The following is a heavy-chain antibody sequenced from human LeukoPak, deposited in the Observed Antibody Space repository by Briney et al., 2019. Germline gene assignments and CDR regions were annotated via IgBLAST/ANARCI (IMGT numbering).Heavy chain of an antibody. D-gene: IGHD3-3*01. J-gene: IGHJ4*02. CDR2: INPNSGGT. CDR1: GYTFTGYY. Sequence: ASVKVSCKASGYTFTGYYMHWVRQAPGQGLESMGWINPNSGGTNYAQKFQGRVTMTRDTSISTAYMELSRLRSDDTAVYYCARDSTPILRFLEWLASFGYWGQGTLVTVSS. CDR3: ARDSTPILRFLEWLASFGY. V-gene: IGHV1-2*02.